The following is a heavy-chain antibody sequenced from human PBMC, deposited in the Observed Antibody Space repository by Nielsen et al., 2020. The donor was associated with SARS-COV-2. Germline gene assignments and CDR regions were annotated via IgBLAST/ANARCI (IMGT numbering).Heavy chain of an antibody. J-gene: IGHJ4*02. D-gene: IGHD3-22*01. Sequence: GGSLRLSCAASGFTFDDYGMSWVRQAPGKGREWVAGINWNGGSTGYADSVKGRFTISRDNAKNSLYLQMNSLRAEDTALYHCARVYYDSSGYLNYFDYWGQGTLVTVSS. CDR2: INWNGGST. CDR3: ARVYYDSSGYLNYFDY. CDR1: GFTFDDYG. V-gene: IGHV3-20*01.